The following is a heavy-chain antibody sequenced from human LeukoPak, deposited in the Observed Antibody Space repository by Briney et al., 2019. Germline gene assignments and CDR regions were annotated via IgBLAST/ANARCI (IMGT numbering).Heavy chain of an antibody. V-gene: IGHV4-30-2*01. Sequence: SETLSLTCVVSGGSISSGSDSWRWIRQPPGKGLEWMGHIYHSGSASYNPSLRSRVTISVDTSKNQFSLKLSSVTAADTAVYYCARIPTTLAYCGGDCSSAFDYWGQGTLVTVSS. D-gene: IGHD2-21*02. CDR3: ARIPTTLAYCGGDCSSAFDY. CDR2: IYHSGSA. J-gene: IGHJ4*02. CDR1: GGSISSGSDS.